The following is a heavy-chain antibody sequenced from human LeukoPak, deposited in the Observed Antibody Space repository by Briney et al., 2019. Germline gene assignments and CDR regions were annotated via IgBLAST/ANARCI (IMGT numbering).Heavy chain of an antibody. J-gene: IGHJ5*02. D-gene: IGHD4-17*01. V-gene: IGHV1-8*01. CDR3: ARVQTVGPRWFDP. Sequence: ASVKVSCKASGYTFTSHDINWVRQATGQGLEWMGWMNPNSGNTGYAQKFQGRVTMTRNTSISTVHMELSSLRSEDTAVYYCARVQTVGPRWFDPWGQGTLVTVSS. CDR1: GYTFTSHD. CDR2: MNPNSGNT.